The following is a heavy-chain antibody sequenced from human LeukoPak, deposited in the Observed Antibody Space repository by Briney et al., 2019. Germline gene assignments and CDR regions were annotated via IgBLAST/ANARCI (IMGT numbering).Heavy chain of an antibody. Sequence: PSETLPLTCTVSGGSISSSSYYWGWIRQPPGKGLEWIGSIYYSGSTYYNPSLKSRVTISVDTSKNQFSLKLSSVTAADTAVYYCARRPGSSLWYFDLWGRGTLVTVSS. CDR2: IYYSGST. V-gene: IGHV4-39*01. D-gene: IGHD6-6*01. J-gene: IGHJ2*01. CDR1: GGSISSSSYY. CDR3: ARRPGSSLWYFDL.